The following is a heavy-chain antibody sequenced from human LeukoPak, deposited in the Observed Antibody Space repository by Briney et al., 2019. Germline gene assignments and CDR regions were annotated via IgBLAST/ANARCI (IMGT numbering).Heavy chain of an antibody. Sequence: GGSLRLSCAASGFTSSSYWMHWVRQAPGKGLVWVSRINSDGSSTSYADSVKGRFTISRDNAKNTLYLQMNSLRAEDTAVYYCARDLVYCGGDCYPSTNWFDPWGQGTLVTVSS. J-gene: IGHJ5*02. CDR1: GFTSSSYW. V-gene: IGHV3-74*01. CDR3: ARDLVYCGGDCYPSTNWFDP. D-gene: IGHD2-21*02. CDR2: INSDGSST.